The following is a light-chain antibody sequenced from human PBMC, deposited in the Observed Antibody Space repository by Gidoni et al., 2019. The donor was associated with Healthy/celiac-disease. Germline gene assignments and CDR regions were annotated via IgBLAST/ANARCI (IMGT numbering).Light chain of an antibody. J-gene: IGKJ1*01. Sequence: DIVMTQSHATLSVSPGERATLSCRASQSVHSNLAWYQQKPGQAPRLLIYGASTRATAIPARFSGSGSGTEFTLTISSLQSEDFAVYYCQQYNNWPSWTFGQXTKVEIK. CDR2: GAS. CDR1: QSVHSN. V-gene: IGKV3-15*01. CDR3: QQYNNWPSWT.